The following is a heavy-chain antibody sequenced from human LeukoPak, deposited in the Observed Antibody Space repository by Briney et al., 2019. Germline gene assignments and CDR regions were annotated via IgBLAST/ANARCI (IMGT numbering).Heavy chain of an antibody. CDR3: ARDPDVGIAVAGYYFDY. D-gene: IGHD6-19*01. CDR1: GFTFSSYA. Sequence: GGSLRLSCAASGFTFSSYAMHWVRQAPGKGLEWVAVISYDGSNKYYADSVKGRFTISRDNSKNTLYLQMNGLRAEDTAVYYCARDPDVGIAVAGYYFDYWGQGTLVTVSS. CDR2: ISYDGSNK. J-gene: IGHJ4*02. V-gene: IGHV3-30-3*01.